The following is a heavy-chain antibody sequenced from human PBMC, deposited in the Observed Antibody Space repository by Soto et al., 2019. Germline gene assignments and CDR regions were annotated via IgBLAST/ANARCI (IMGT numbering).Heavy chain of an antibody. CDR3: ARTSRFDY. V-gene: IGHV4-34*01. J-gene: IGHJ4*02. Sequence: QILLQQWGAGLLKASETLSLTCAVYGVSFSDYYWSWIRQPPGKGLEWIGEINHSGSTNYNPSLKSRVTISVDTSKNQFSLKLSSVTAADTAVYYGARTSRFDYWGQGTLVTVSS. D-gene: IGHD6-6*01. CDR1: GVSFSDYY. CDR2: INHSGST.